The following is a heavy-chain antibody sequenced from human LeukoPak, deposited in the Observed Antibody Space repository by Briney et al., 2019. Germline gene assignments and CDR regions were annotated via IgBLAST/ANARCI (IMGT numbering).Heavy chain of an antibody. D-gene: IGHD2/OR15-2a*01. CDR1: GYAFTGYY. Sequence: ASVKVSCKTSGYAFTGYYLHWERQAPGQGLEWMGWINPNTGDTTYAQKFQGRVTMTRDTSISTAYMELASLTSDDTAVYYCEREDFWGQGTLVIVSS. CDR2: INPNTGDT. V-gene: IGHV1-2*02. J-gene: IGHJ4*02. CDR3: EREDF.